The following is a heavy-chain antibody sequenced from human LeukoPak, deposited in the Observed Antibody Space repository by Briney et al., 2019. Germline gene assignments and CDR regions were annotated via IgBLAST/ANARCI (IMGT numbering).Heavy chain of an antibody. J-gene: IGHJ4*02. D-gene: IGHD4-23*01. Sequence: GGSLRLSCAASGVTLSSYATSWARQAPGKGLEWVGHTRNKANNYATEYAASVKGRFTISRDDSRNSVYLQMNSLKTEDTAVYYCTRWRSGTSDWGQGTLVTVSS. CDR3: TRWRSGTSD. CDR1: GVTLSSYA. CDR2: TRNKANNYAT. V-gene: IGHV3-72*01.